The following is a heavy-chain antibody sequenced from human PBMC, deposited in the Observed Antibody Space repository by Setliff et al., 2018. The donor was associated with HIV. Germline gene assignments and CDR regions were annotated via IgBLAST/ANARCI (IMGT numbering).Heavy chain of an antibody. Sequence: ASVKVSCKVSGYSLTELSIHWVRQPPGQGLEWMGGFDPENGETIYSEKFQDRVTMTRDKSADTTYMEVSRLRSEDTATYYCATLYKLTGTTSFDFWGQGTLVTVSS. V-gene: IGHV1-24*01. CDR1: GYSLTELS. J-gene: IGHJ4*02. CDR3: ATLYKLTGTTSFDF. CDR2: FDPENGET. D-gene: IGHD1-7*01.